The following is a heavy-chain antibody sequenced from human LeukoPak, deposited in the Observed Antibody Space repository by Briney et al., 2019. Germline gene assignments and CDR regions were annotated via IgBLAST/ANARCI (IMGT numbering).Heavy chain of an antibody. CDR3: ARDRTTAMEYYMDV. D-gene: IGHD5-18*01. Sequence: PSETLSLTCTVSGGSISSSSYYWGWIRQPPGKGLEWIGSIYYSGSTYYNPSLKSRVTISVDTSKNQFSLKLSSVTAADTAVYYCARDRTTAMEYYMDVWGKGTTVTVSS. CDR2: IYYSGST. V-gene: IGHV4-39*07. J-gene: IGHJ6*03. CDR1: GGSISSSSYY.